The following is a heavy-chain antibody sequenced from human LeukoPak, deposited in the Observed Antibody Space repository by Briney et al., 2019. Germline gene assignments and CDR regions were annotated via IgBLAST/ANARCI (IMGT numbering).Heavy chain of an antibody. CDR3: AKLGGQELHNYYVAV. CDR1: GFTFSSYA. Sequence: PGGSLRLSCAASGFTFSSYAMSWVRQAPGKGLEWVSGIIDSGESTYYANFAKGRFTISRDNSNNTLYLQMNSLRAEDTAVYCCAKLGGQELHNYYVAVCGKGTTVAVSS. J-gene: IGHJ6*03. D-gene: IGHD3-16*01. CDR2: IIDSGEST. V-gene: IGHV3-23*01.